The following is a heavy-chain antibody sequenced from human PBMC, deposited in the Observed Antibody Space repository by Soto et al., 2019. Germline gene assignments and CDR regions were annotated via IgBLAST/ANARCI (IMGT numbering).Heavy chain of an antibody. J-gene: IGHJ3*02. CDR1: GFTFSSYA. Sequence: EGQLLESGGGLVQPGGSLRLSCAASGFTFSSYAMNWVRQAPGKGLEWVSAISGSGSSTYYADSVKGRFTISRDNSKNTLYLQMNSLRADDTAVYYCAKYPVVAQGIAFDIWGQGTIVTVSA. V-gene: IGHV3-23*01. CDR3: AKYPVVAQGIAFDI. CDR2: ISGSGSST. D-gene: IGHD3-22*01.